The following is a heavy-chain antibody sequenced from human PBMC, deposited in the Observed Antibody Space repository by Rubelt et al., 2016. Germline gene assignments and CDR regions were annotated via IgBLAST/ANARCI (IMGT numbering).Heavy chain of an antibody. Sequence: SGFTFSSYGMHWVRQAPGKGLEWVAVIWYDGSNKYYADSVKGRFTISRDKSKNTLYLQMNSLRAEDTAVYYCAKSAGALRLGELSLLGTWGQGTLVTVSS. CDR3: AKSAGALRLGELSLLGT. CDR1: GFTFSSYG. V-gene: IGHV3-33*03. J-gene: IGHJ4*02. D-gene: IGHD3-16*02. CDR2: IWYDGSNK.